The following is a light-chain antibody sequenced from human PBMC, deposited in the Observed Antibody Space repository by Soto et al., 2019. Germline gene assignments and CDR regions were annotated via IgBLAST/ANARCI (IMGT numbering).Light chain of an antibody. Sequence: DIVLTQSPGSLSLSPGETATLSCRASQSVSSTYLTWYQQKPGQAPRLLIYGASSRATGIPDRFSGSGSGTDFTLTISRLEPEDFAVYYCQQYGSSITFGQGTRLEIK. CDR3: QQYGSSIT. V-gene: IGKV3-20*01. CDR2: GAS. J-gene: IGKJ5*01. CDR1: QSVSSTY.